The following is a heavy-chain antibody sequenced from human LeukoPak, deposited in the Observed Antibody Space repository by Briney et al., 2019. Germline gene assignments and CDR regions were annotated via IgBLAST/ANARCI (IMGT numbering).Heavy chain of an antibody. CDR3: AKGDGYNTYYFDY. V-gene: IGHV3-33*06. CDR2: TWYDGNKK. Sequence: GGSLRLSCAASGFIFDTYGMHWVRQAPGKGLEWVAVTWYDGNKKYYADSVKGRFTISRDNSKNTLYLQMNSLRAEDTAVYYCAKGDGYNTYYFDYWGQGTLVTVSS. J-gene: IGHJ4*02. D-gene: IGHD5-24*01. CDR1: GFIFDTYG.